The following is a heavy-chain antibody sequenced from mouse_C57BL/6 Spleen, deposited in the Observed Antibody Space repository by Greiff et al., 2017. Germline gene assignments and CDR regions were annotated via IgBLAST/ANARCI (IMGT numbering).Heavy chain of an antibody. D-gene: IGHD2-1*01. J-gene: IGHJ2*01. CDR2: IDPSDSYT. Sequence: QVQLQQPGAELVKPGASVKLSCKASGYTFTSYWMQWVKQRPGQGLEWIGEIDPSDSYTNYNQKFKGKATLTVDTSSSTAYMQLSNLTSEDSAVYYCARGHYGNPDYWGQGTTLTVSS. CDR1: GYTFTSYW. V-gene: IGHV1-50*01. CDR3: ARGHYGNPDY.